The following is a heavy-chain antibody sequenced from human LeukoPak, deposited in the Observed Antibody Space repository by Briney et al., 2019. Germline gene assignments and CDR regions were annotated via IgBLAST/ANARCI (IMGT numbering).Heavy chain of an antibody. V-gene: IGHV3-23*01. D-gene: IGHD2-8*01. CDR3: AKDMGYFTGMDV. CDR1: GFIVNSYV. Sequence: PGGSLRLSCAASGFIVNSYVMSWVRQAPGKGLEWVSLIRGSGGSTYYADSVKGRFTISRDNPKNTLYLQMNSLRAEDTAVYYCAKDMGYFTGMDVWGQGTTVTVSS. CDR2: IRGSGGST. J-gene: IGHJ6*02.